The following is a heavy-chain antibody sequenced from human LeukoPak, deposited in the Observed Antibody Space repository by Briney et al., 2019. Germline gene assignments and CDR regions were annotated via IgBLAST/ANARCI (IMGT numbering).Heavy chain of an antibody. CDR3: ARGLRHYYDSSGYYPPYFDY. D-gene: IGHD3-22*01. CDR2: MNPNSGNT. J-gene: IGHJ4*02. V-gene: IGHV1-8*01. Sequence: QATGXXXEWRGXMNPNSGNTGYAQKFQGRVTITRNSARSTAYMELSSLRSEDTAVYYCARGLRHYYDSSGYYPPYFDYWGQGTLVTVSS.